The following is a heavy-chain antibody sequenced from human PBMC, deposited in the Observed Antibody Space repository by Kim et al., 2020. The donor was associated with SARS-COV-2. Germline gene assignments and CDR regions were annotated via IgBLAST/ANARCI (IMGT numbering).Heavy chain of an antibody. D-gene: IGHD6-19*01. Sequence: GGSLRLSCAASGFTFRNYGMHWVRQAPGKGLEWVAVISYDGSSKYYADSVKGRFTISRDNSENTLYVQMNSLRVEDTAVYYCAKGEQWLGKNFDYWGQGTLVTVSS. CDR2: ISYDGSSK. CDR1: GFTFRNYG. CDR3: AKGEQWLGKNFDY. V-gene: IGHV3-30*18. J-gene: IGHJ4*02.